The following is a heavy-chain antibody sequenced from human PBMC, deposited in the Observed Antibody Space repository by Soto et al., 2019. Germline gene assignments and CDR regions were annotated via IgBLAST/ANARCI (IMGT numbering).Heavy chain of an antibody. Sequence: GESLKISCKGSGYSFTSYGISWVRQMPGKGLEWMGRIDPSDSYTNYSPSFQGHVTISADKSISTAYLQWSSLKASDTAMYYCASSSGWYFGYFQHWGQGTLVTVSS. CDR3: ASSSGWYFGYFQH. CDR2: IDPSDSYT. D-gene: IGHD6-19*01. V-gene: IGHV5-10-1*01. J-gene: IGHJ1*01. CDR1: GYSFTSYG.